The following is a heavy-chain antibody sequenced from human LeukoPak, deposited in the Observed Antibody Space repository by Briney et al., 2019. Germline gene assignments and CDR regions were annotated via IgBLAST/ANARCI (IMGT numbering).Heavy chain of an antibody. CDR2: INAGNGNT. V-gene: IGHV1-3*03. Sequence: ASVKVSCKASGYTFTSYAMYWVRQAPGQRLEWMGWINAGNGNTKYSQEFQGRVTMTRNTSISTAYMELSSLRSEDTAVYYCARGLARTSMVTRGGVRFDYWGQGTLVTVSS. CDR1: GYTFTSYA. D-gene: IGHD5-18*01. J-gene: IGHJ4*02. CDR3: ARGLARTSMVTRGGVRFDY.